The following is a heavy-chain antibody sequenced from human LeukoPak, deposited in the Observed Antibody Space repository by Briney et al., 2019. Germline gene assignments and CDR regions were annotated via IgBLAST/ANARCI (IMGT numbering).Heavy chain of an antibody. V-gene: IGHV3-23*01. J-gene: IGHJ3*02. D-gene: IGHD4-11*01. CDR3: AKDRDYSNYVTRDVVPSFAFDI. Sequence: SGGSLRLSCAASGFTFSSYAMSWVRQAPGKGLEWVSAISGSGGSTYYADSVKGRFTISRDNSKNTLYLQMNSLRAEDTAVYYCAKDRDYSNYVTRDVVPSFAFDIWGQGTMVTVSS. CDR2: ISGSGGST. CDR1: GFTFSSYA.